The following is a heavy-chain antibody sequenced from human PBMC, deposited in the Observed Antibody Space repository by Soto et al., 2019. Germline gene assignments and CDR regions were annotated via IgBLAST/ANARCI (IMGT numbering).Heavy chain of an antibody. J-gene: IGHJ4*02. CDR2: IYSGGIT. CDR3: ASDLLGIDY. CDR1: GFTVSSNY. V-gene: IGHV3-66*01. D-gene: IGHD3-16*01. Sequence: PGGSLRLSCAASGFTVSSNYMSWVRQAPGKGLEWVSVIYSGGITHYADSVKGRFTISRDNSKNTLYLRMNSLRAEDTAVYYCASDLLGIDYWGQGTLVTVSS.